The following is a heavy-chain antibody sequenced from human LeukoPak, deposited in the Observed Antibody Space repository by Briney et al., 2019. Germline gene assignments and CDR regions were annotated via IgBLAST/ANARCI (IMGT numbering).Heavy chain of an antibody. D-gene: IGHD3-16*02. J-gene: IGHJ4*02. CDR1: GGSISSGGYY. V-gene: IGHV4-30-4*08. CDR3: ARGNYVWGSYRYTGDLDY. Sequence: PSQTLSLTCTVSGGSISSGGYYWTWIRQHPGRGLEWIGYIYYSGSTYYNPSLKSRVTISVDTSKNQFSLKLSSVTAADTAVYYCARGNYVWGSYRYTGDLDYWGQGTLVTVSS. CDR2: IYYSGST.